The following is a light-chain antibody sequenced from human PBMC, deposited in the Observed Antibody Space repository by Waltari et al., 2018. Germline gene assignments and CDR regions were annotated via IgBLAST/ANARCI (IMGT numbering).Light chain of an antibody. J-gene: IGKJ4*01. CDR3: MQATQFPLT. V-gene: IGKV2-24*01. CDR1: QSLVPSDGNTY. Sequence: DIVMTQPPLSSPVTLGQPASISCRSRQSLVPSDGNTYLSWLHQSPCQPPRLLIYKISNRLSGVPDRFSGSGAGTEFTLKISRVETEDVGVYFCMQATQFPLTFGGGTKVEIK. CDR2: KIS.